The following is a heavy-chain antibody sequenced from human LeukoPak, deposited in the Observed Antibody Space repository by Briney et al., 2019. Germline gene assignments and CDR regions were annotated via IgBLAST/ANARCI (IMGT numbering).Heavy chain of an antibody. CDR2: INTNTGNP. D-gene: IGHD2-15*01. CDR1: GYTFTSYD. Sequence: ASVKVSCEASGYTFTSYDINWVRQAPGQGLEWMGWINTNTGNPTYAQGFTGRFVFSLDTSVSTAYLQISSLKAEDTAVYYCARIYCSGGSCYWNYYYGMDVWGQGTTVTVSS. CDR3: ARIYCSGGSCYWNYYYGMDV. J-gene: IGHJ6*02. V-gene: IGHV7-4-1*02.